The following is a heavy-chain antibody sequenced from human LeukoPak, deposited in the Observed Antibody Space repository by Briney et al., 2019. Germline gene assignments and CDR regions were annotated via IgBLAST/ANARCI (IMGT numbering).Heavy chain of an antibody. J-gene: IGHJ4*02. CDR3: ARDPVLGAPDYLDY. CDR2: TSAAESIK. Sequence: PGRSLRLSCTVSGFPFTDYVIHWVRQDPGKGLEWVAVTSAAESIKIYNDSVRGRFTISRDNSENIQYLQMNTVRVEDTAGYYCARDPVLGAPDYLDYWGRGTLVTVSS. CDR1: GFPFTDYV. V-gene: IGHV3-30-3*01. D-gene: IGHD1-26*01.